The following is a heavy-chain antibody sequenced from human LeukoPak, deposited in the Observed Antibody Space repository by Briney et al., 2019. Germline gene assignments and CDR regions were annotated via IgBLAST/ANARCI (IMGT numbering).Heavy chain of an antibody. Sequence: GRSLRLSCAASGFTFSSYAIHWGRQAPGKGPERVAVISYDGSNKYYADSVKGRFTISRDNSKNTLYLQMNSLRAEDTAVYYCARDAYSGSYLDYWGQGTLVTVSS. CDR2: ISYDGSNK. J-gene: IGHJ4*02. CDR1: GFTFSSYA. CDR3: ARDAYSGSYLDY. D-gene: IGHD1-26*01. V-gene: IGHV3-30-3*01.